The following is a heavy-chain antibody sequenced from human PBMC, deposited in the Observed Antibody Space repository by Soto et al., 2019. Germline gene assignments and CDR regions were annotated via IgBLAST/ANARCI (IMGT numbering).Heavy chain of an antibody. J-gene: IGHJ3*02. D-gene: IGHD3-22*01. CDR3: AKDYSSGYYAFDI. CDR1: GFTFTTYA. V-gene: IGHV3-23*01. Sequence: EVQLLESGGGLVQPGGSLRLSCAPSGFTFTTYAMSWVRQAPGKGLEWVSSISSGGDTYYADSVKGRFTISRDSSKNTLYLQMNNLRAEDTATSYCAKDYSSGYYAFDIWGRGTMVTVSS. CDR2: ISSGGDT.